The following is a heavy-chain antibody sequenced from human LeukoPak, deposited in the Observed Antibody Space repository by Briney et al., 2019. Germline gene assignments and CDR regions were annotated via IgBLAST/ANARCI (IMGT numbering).Heavy chain of an antibody. CDR1: GFTFSSYA. D-gene: IGHD2-15*01. CDR3: ARAGRSGEDY. V-gene: IGHV3-30*04. CDR2: ISYDGSNK. Sequence: PGGSLRLSCAASGFTFSSYAMHWVRQAPGKGLEWVAVISYDGSNKYYADSVKGRFTISRDNSKNTLYLQMNSLRAEDTAVYYCARAGRSGEDYWGQGTLVTVSS. J-gene: IGHJ4*02.